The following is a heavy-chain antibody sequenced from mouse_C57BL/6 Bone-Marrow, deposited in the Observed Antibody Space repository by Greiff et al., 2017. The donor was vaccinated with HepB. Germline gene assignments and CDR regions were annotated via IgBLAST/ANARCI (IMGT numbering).Heavy chain of an antibody. D-gene: IGHD1-1*01. V-gene: IGHV1-62-2*01. Sequence: VMLVESGAELVKPGASVKLSCKASGYTFTEYTIHWVKQRSGQGLEWIGWFYPGSGSIKYNEKFKDKATLTADKSSSTVYMELSRLTSEDSAVYFCARQEDGYGSSYDAMDYWGQGTSVTVSS. CDR3: ARQEDGYGSSYDAMDY. CDR1: GYTFTEYT. CDR2: FYPGSGSI. J-gene: IGHJ4*01.